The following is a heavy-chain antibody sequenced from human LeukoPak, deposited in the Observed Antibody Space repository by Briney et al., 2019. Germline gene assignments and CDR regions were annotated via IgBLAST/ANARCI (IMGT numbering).Heavy chain of an antibody. D-gene: IGHD6-6*01. J-gene: IGHJ4*02. CDR3: AKETSSSFDY. CDR1: GFTFSSYA. V-gene: IGHV3-23*01. CDR2: ISNSGGST. Sequence: GGSLRLSCAASGFTFSSYAMNWVRQAPGKGLEWASGISNSGGSTYYADSVKGRFTISRDNSKNTLYLQMNSLRAEETAVYYCAKETSSSFDYWGQGTLVTVSS.